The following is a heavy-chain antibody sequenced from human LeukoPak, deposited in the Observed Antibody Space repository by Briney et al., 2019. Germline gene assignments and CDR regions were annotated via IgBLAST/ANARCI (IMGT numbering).Heavy chain of an antibody. CDR2: IYTSGST. CDR3: ARSIYGGGRFDP. CDR1: GGSISSYY. Sequence: SETLSLTCTVSGGSISSYYWSWIRQPAGKGLEWIGRIYTSGSTNYNPSLKSRVTISVDTSKDQFSLKLSSVTAADTAVYYCARSIYGGGRFDPWGRGTLVTVSS. V-gene: IGHV4-4*07. J-gene: IGHJ5*02. D-gene: IGHD3-9*01.